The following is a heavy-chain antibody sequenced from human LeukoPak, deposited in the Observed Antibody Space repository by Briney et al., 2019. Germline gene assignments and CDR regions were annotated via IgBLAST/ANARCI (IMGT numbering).Heavy chain of an antibody. CDR1: GGSISSGGYS. CDR2: IYHSGST. Sequence: PSETLSLTCAVSGGSISSGGYSWSWIRQPPGKGLEWLGYIYHSGSTYYNPSLKSRVTISVDRSKNQFSLKLSSVTAADTAVYYCARGGYCSSTSCYSLDYWGQGTLVTVSS. V-gene: IGHV4-30-2*01. CDR3: ARGGYCSSTSCYSLDY. D-gene: IGHD2-2*01. J-gene: IGHJ4*02.